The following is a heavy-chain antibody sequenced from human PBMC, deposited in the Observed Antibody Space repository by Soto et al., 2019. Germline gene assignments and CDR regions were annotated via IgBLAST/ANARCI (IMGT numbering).Heavy chain of an antibody. D-gene: IGHD3-22*01. J-gene: IGHJ4*02. CDR2: IIPIFGTA. CDR1: GGTFSSYA. V-gene: IGHV1-69*13. CDR3: ASIPRSITMIVVV. Sequence: SVKVSCKASGGTFSSYAISWVRQAPGQGLEWMGGIIPIFGTANYAQKFQGRVTITADESTSTAYMELSSLRAEDTAVYYCASIPRSITMIVVVWGQGTLVTVSS.